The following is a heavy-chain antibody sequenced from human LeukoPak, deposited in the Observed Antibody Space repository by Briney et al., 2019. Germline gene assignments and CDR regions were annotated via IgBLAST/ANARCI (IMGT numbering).Heavy chain of an antibody. D-gene: IGHD6-19*01. Sequence: GGSLRLSCAASGFTFSSYGMHWVRQAPGKGLEWVAIISYDGSHKYYADSVKGRFTISRDNSKNTVYLQMNSLRAEDTAVYYCASTSGWYEPIDYWGQGTLVTVSS. J-gene: IGHJ4*02. V-gene: IGHV3-30*03. CDR2: ISYDGSHK. CDR1: GFTFSSYG. CDR3: ASTSGWYEPIDY.